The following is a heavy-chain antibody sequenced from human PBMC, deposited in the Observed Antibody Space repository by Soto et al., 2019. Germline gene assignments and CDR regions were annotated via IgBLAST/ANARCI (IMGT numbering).Heavy chain of an antibody. CDR2: ISGSGGST. J-gene: IGHJ4*02. CDR3: AKEGGSSSWYLDPFDY. D-gene: IGHD6-13*01. Sequence: GGSLRLSCAASGFTFSSYAMSWVRQAPGKGLEWVSAISGSGGSTYYADSVKGRFTISRDNSKNTLYLQMNSLRAEDTAVYYCAKEGGSSSWYLDPFDYWGQGTLVTVSS. V-gene: IGHV3-23*01. CDR1: GFTFSSYA.